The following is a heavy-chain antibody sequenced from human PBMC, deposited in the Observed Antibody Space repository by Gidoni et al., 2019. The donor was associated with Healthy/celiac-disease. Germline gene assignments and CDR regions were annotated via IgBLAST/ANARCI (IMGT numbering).Heavy chain of an antibody. CDR3: AIDSRTYYDFWSASGGADSLRQIHYMDV. J-gene: IGHJ6*03. Sequence: QVQLVQSGAEVKKPGSSVKVSCKASGGTFSSYAISWVRQAPGQGLEWMGGIIPIFGTANYAQKFKGRVTITADKSTSTAYMELSSLRSEDTAVYYCAIDSRTYYDFWSASGGADSLRQIHYMDVWGKGTTVTVSS. D-gene: IGHD3-3*01. V-gene: IGHV1-69*06. CDR1: GGTFSSYA. CDR2: IIPIFGTA.